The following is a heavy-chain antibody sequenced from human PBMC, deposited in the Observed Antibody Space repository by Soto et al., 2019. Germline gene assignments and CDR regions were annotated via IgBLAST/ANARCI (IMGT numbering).Heavy chain of an antibody. Sequence: VQLVESGGGLVKPGGSLRLSCAASGFTFSSYSMNWVRQAPGKGLEWVSSISSSSSYIYYADSVKGRFTISRDNAKNSLYLQMNSLRAEDTAVYYCARGGGASRRTDYYYYYMDVWGKGTTVTVSS. CDR3: ARGGGASRRTDYYYYYMDV. J-gene: IGHJ6*03. V-gene: IGHV3-21*01. D-gene: IGHD3-16*01. CDR1: GFTFSSYS. CDR2: ISSSSSYI.